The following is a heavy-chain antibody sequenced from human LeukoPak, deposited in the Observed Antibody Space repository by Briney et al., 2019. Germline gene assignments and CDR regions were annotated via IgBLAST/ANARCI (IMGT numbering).Heavy chain of an antibody. J-gene: IGHJ4*02. CDR1: GFTFSSYS. D-gene: IGHD4-17*01. CDR2: ISSSTSYI. Sequence: GGSLRLSCAASGFTFSSYSMDWIRQAPGKGLEWVSSISSSTSYIYYADSVKGRFTISKDNAKNSLYLQMNSLRAEDTAVYYCARAGGSTVSHSDYWGQGTLVTVSS. CDR3: ARAGGSTVSHSDY. V-gene: IGHV3-21*01.